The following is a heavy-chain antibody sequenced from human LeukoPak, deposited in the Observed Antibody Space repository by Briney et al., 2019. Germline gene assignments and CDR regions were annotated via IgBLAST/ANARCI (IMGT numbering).Heavy chain of an antibody. CDR1: GFTFDDYG. CDR2: INWNGGSA. CDR3: ASSRTLYYYYYMDV. D-gene: IGHD2-2*01. Sequence: GGSLRLSCAASGFTFDDYGMNWVRQAPGKGLEWASGINWNGGSAGYADSVKGRFTISRDNAKNSLYLQMNSLRADDTAFYYCASSRTLYYYYYMDVWGKGTTVTVAS. J-gene: IGHJ6*03. V-gene: IGHV3-20*04.